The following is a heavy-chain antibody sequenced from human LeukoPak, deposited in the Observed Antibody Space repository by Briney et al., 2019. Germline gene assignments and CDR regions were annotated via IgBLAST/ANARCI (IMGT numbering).Heavy chain of an antibody. D-gene: IGHD3-22*01. CDR2: IGAHNGIT. Sequence: ASVKVSCKVSGYTLTELSMHWVRQAPGQGLEWMGWIGAHNGITNYAQKFLDRVTMTTDTSTSTAYMELRSLRSDDAAVYYCARNKFDRSGYYYIFDYWGQGTLVTVSS. CDR3: ARNKFDRSGYYYIFDY. V-gene: IGHV1-18*01. CDR1: GYTLTELS. J-gene: IGHJ4*02.